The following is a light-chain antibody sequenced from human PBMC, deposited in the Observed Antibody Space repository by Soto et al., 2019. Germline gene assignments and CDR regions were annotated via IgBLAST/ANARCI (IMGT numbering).Light chain of an antibody. J-gene: IGKJ1*01. CDR3: QQYNDNRT. V-gene: IGKV1-5*03. CDR1: QSISSW. CDR2: KAS. Sequence: DIQMTQSPSTLSASVGDRVTITCRASQSISSWLAWYQQKPGTAPKLLIYKASTLQSGVPSRFSGSGSGTEPTLYSSSLKPDDSATYYFQQYNDNRTFGQGTKVEIK.